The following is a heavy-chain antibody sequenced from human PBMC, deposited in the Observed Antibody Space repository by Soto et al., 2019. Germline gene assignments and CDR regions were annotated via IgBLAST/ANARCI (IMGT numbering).Heavy chain of an antibody. V-gene: IGHV3-11*01. CDR1: GFTFSDYY. CDR3: ARVGVYCYGGSCYSDYYYMDV. J-gene: IGHJ6*03. CDR2: IRSSGSTI. D-gene: IGHD2-15*01. Sequence: QVQLVESGGGLVKPGGSLRLSCAASGFTFSDYYMSWIRQAPGKGLEWVSYIRSSGSTIYYADSVKGRFTISRDNAKNSLYLQMNSLRAEDTAVYYCARVGVYCYGGSCYSDYYYMDVWGKGTTVTVSS.